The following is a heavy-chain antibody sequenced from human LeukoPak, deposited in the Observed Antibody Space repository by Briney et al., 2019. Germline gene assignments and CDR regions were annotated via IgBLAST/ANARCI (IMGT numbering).Heavy chain of an antibody. CDR3: VSPRGFSYGYFDY. J-gene: IGHJ4*02. D-gene: IGHD5-18*01. CDR2: IYYSKNT. CDR1: GGSISSSSAY. Sequence: SETLSLTCTVSGGSISSSSAYWGWIRQPPGKGLEWIGSIYYSKNTYYTPSLKSRVTISADTSQNQFSPALGSVSATYTAVYYCVSPRGFSYGYFDYWGQGTLVTVSS. V-gene: IGHV4-39*01.